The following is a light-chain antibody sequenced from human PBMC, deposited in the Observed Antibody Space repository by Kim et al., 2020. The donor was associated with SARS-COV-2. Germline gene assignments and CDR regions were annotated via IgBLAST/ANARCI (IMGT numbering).Light chain of an antibody. CDR3: QVWT. CDR2: GAS. CDR1: QSVNSRC. Sequence: GALSLSPGKRATLSCRASQSVNSRCVAWYQQKPGKAPRLLIYGASSRATGIPDRFSGSGSGRDFTLTISRLEPEDFAVYYCQVWTFGQGTKVDIK. V-gene: IGKV3-20*01. J-gene: IGKJ1*01.